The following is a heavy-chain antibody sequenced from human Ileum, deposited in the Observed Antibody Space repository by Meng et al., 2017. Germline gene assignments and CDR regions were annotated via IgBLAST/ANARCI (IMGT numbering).Heavy chain of an antibody. CDR3: VRSSGCVRTGFDP. Sequence: QVQLQESVPGLVYHSEALSLAFSVSVGSISTIAYYWSWSRQPPVKGLERIGSIGHSGITYYPPNLKSQVTVSIDKTKSQFSLKLNSLTDAEAAVYYCVRSSGCVRTGFDPWGQGTLVTVSS. D-gene: IGHD6-19*01. CDR2: IGHSGIT. V-gene: IGHV4-39*01. J-gene: IGHJ5*02. CDR1: VGSISTIAYY.